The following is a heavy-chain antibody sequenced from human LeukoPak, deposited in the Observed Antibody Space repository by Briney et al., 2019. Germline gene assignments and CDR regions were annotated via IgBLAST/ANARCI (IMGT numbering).Heavy chain of an antibody. Sequence: ASVKVSCRASGYTFTSYGISWVRQAPGQGLEWMGWISAYNGNTNYAQKLQGRVTMTTDTSTSTAYMELRSLRSDDTAVYYYARDSPVRGIAAAGKVAFDIWGQGTMVTVSS. CDR2: ISAYNGNT. CDR1: GYTFTSYG. D-gene: IGHD6-13*01. J-gene: IGHJ3*02. V-gene: IGHV1-18*01. CDR3: ARDSPVRGIAAAGKVAFDI.